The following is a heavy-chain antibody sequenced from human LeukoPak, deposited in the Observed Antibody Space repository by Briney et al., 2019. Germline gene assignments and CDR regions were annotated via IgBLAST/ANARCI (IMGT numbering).Heavy chain of an antibody. CDR1: GFTFSSYW. D-gene: IGHD6-13*01. J-gene: IGHJ6*03. CDR2: IKQDGSEK. CDR3: ARGIAADDVYSYYFYMDV. Sequence: GGSLRLFCAASGFTFSSYWMTWVRQAPGKGLEWVANIKQDGSEKYYVDSVKGRFTISRDNAQNSLYLQMNTLRAEDTAVYYCARGIAADDVYSYYFYMDVWGKGTTVTVSS. V-gene: IGHV3-7*01.